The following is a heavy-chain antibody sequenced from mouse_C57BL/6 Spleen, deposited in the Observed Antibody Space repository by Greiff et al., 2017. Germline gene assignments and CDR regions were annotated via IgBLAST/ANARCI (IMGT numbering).Heavy chain of an antibody. CDR2: IYPGSGNT. J-gene: IGHJ4*01. Sequence: VQLRQSGAELVRPGASVKLSCKASGYTFTDYYINWVKQRPGQGLEWIARIYPGSGNTYYNEKFKGKATLNAEKSSSTAYMQLSSLTSEDSAVYFCARSTTVGEAMDYWGQGTSVTVSS. CDR1: GYTFTDYY. CDR3: ARSTTVGEAMDY. D-gene: IGHD1-1*01. V-gene: IGHV1-76*01.